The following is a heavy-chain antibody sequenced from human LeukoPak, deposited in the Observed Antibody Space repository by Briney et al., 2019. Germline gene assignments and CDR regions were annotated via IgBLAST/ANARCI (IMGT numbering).Heavy chain of an antibody. J-gene: IGHJ5*02. Sequence: SETLSLTCSVSGASLSSYYWSWIRQSSGKGLEWIGYTHYTGSSSYNPSLKSRVTLSADTSKNQFSLRLTSVTSADTAVYYCARHFPGSNWFYNWFDPWGQGTLVTVSS. CDR1: GASLSSYY. V-gene: IGHV4-59*08. CDR2: THYTGSS. CDR3: ARHFPGSNWFYNWFDP. D-gene: IGHD6-13*01.